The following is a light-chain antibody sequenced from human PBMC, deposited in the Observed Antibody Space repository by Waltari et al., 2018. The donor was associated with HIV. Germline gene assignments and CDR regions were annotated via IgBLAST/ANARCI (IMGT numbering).Light chain of an antibody. CDR3: QQSYNGRVT. J-gene: IGKJ5*01. CDR1: QNITTS. CDR2: GAS. V-gene: IGKV1-39*01. Sequence: DIQMTQSPSSLSASLGDRVTIPCRTSQNITTSLNWYQHKSGKAPKVLLYGASNLQSGVPPRFSGSGSGTHFALSISGLQPEDFATYFCQQSYNGRVTFGQGTRRDLK.